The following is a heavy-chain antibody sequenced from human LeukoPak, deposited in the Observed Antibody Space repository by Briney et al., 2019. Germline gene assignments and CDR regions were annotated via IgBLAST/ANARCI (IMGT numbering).Heavy chain of an antibody. Sequence: PGGSLRLSCAASGFTFSNAWMSWVRQAPGKVLEWVSAISGSGGSTYYADSVKGRFTISRDNSKNTLYLQMNSLRAEDTAVYYCAKNVVVAEYYFDYWGQGTLVTVSS. V-gene: IGHV3-23*01. CDR2: ISGSGGST. CDR3: AKNVVVAEYYFDY. J-gene: IGHJ4*02. D-gene: IGHD2-15*01. CDR1: GFTFSNAW.